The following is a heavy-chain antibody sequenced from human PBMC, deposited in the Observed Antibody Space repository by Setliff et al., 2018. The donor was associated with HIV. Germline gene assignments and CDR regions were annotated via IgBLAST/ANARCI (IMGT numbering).Heavy chain of an antibody. Sequence: LSLTCTVTGGSITTNNYYWGWIRQPPGKGLEWIGTIYYTGHTFYDPSLKGQVTTSVDTSKNQFSLKLKSVTAADTAVYYCARWHPPYGFWEEDYWGQGTLVTVSS. V-gene: IGHV4-39*01. CDR1: GGSITTNNYY. CDR3: ARWHPPYGFWEEDY. J-gene: IGHJ4*02. D-gene: IGHD3-10*01. CDR2: IYYTGHT.